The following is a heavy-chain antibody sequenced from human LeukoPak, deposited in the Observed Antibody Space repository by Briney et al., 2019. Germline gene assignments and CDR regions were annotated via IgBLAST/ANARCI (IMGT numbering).Heavy chain of an antibody. CDR1: GFTFRTYA. CDR3: AGTIVILPAGIDDRHFDY. Sequence: PGGSLRLSCAASGFTFRTYAMHWVRQAPGKGLEWVAVISYDGSSKYYADSVKGRFTISRDNSKNTLYLQMNSLRAEDTAVYYCAGTIVILPAGIDDRHFDYWGQGTLVTVSS. V-gene: IGHV3-30-3*01. J-gene: IGHJ4*02. D-gene: IGHD2-2*02. CDR2: ISYDGSSK.